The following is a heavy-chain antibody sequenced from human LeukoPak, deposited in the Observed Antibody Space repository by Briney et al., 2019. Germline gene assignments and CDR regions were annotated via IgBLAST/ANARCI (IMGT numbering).Heavy chain of an antibody. CDR1: GFTFSSYW. J-gene: IGHJ3*02. CDR3: AGTNGDRAFDI. D-gene: IGHD2-21*01. Sequence: PGGSLRLSCAASGFTFSSYWMHWVRQAPGKGLVWVSRINSDGSSTSYADSVKGRFTISRDNAKNTLYLQMNSLRAEDTAVYYCAGTNGDRAFDIWGQGTMVTVSS. CDR2: INSDGSST. V-gene: IGHV3-74*01.